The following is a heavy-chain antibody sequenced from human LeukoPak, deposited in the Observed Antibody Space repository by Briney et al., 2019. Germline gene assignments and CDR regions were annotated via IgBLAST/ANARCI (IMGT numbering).Heavy chain of an antibody. Sequence: GGSLRLSCAASGFTFSRYNMNWVRQAPGKGLELVSSISSSSTYIYYADSVQGRCTISRDNAKSSLSLQMNSLRAEDTAVYFCAREMYGDYGFDYWGQGTLVTVSS. CDR1: GFTFSRYN. V-gene: IGHV3-21*01. CDR2: ISSSSTYI. J-gene: IGHJ4*02. CDR3: AREMYGDYGFDY. D-gene: IGHD4-17*01.